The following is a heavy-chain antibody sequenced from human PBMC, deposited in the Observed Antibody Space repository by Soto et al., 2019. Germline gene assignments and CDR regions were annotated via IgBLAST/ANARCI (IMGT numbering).Heavy chain of an antibody. V-gene: IGHV1-2*02. CDR1: GYTFIGYY. Sequence: ASVKVSCKASGYTFIGYYIHWVRQAPGQGLEWMGWINPNSGGTNYAQKFQGRVIMTRDTSISTAYMELSRLRSDDTAVYYCARDPPYYYDSSGYYSWGQGTLVTVSS. J-gene: IGHJ1*01. CDR2: INPNSGGT. CDR3: ARDPPYYYDSSGYYS. D-gene: IGHD3-22*01.